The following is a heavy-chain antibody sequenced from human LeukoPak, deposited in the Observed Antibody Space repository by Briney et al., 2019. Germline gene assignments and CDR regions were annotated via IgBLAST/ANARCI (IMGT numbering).Heavy chain of an antibody. V-gene: IGHV3-53*01. CDR2: IYSGGST. D-gene: IGHD5-24*01. J-gene: IGHJ4*02. CDR3: ARDLHGRRDY. CDR1: GFTFSNYN. Sequence: GGSLRLSCAASGFTFSNYNMNWVRQAPGKGLEWVSVIYSGGSTYYADSVKGRFTISRDNSKNTLYLQMNSLRAEDTAVYYCARDLHGRRDYWGQGTLVTVSS.